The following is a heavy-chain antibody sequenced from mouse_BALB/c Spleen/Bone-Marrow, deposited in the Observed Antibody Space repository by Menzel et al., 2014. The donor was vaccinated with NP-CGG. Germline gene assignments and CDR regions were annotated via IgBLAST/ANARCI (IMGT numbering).Heavy chain of an antibody. Sequence: EVKLVESGGDLVKPGGSLKLSRAASGFTFSSYGMSWVRQTPDKRLEWVATISSGGSYTYYPDSVKGRFTISRDNAKNTLYLQMSSLKSEDTAMYYCARDFITTDAMDYWGQGTSVTVSS. CDR3: ARDFITTDAMDY. D-gene: IGHD1-1*01. CDR2: ISSGGSYT. CDR1: GFTFSSYG. V-gene: IGHV5-6*01. J-gene: IGHJ4*01.